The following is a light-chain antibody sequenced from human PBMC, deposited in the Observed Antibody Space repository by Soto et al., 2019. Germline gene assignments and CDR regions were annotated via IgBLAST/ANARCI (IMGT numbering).Light chain of an antibody. CDR1: QGVSYY. J-gene: IGKJ4*01. V-gene: IGKV3-11*01. Sequence: EILLTQSPATLSLSPGERATLSCRASQGVSYYLAWYQQKPGQAPRLLIYDASNRATGIPARFSGSGSGTDFTLTISSLEPEDFAVYYCQHRINWPLTFGGGTKVEIK. CDR3: QHRINWPLT. CDR2: DAS.